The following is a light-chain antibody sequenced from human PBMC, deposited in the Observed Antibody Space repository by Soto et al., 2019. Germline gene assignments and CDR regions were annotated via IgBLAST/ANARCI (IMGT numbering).Light chain of an antibody. J-gene: IGLJ3*02. CDR3: CSYTTSSTWV. CDR2: NVN. Sequence: QSVLIQPPSVSGSPGQSVTISCTGTSSDVGSYDYVSWYQQHPGTVPKPMIYNVNTQPSGVPDRFSGSKSGNTSSMTISCLQAEDEADYYCCSYTTSSTWVFGLGTKLTAL. CDR1: SSDVGSYDY. V-gene: IGLV2-11*01.